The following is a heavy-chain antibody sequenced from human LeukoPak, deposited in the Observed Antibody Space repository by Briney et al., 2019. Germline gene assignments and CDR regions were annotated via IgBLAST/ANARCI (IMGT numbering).Heavy chain of an antibody. J-gene: IGHJ6*02. V-gene: IGHV3-48*01. Sequence: GGSLRLSCATSGFTLRYYQMNWVRQAPGKGLEWVSYINVVNGAIYYADSVKGRFTISGDIATNSVYLQMNSLRAEDTALFYCVRDGNRGYDMDVWGQGTAVTVSS. CDR1: GFTLRYYQ. CDR2: INVVNGAI. CDR3: VRDGNRGYDMDV. D-gene: IGHD3-10*01.